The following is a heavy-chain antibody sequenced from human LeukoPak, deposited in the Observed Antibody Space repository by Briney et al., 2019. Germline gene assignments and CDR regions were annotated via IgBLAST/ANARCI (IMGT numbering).Heavy chain of an antibody. D-gene: IGHD6-19*01. CDR2: IYTSGST. Sequence: SQTLSLTCTVSGGSISSGSYYWSWIRQPAGKGLEWIGRIYTSGSTNYNPSLKSRVTISVDTSKNQFSLKPSSVTAADTAVYYCARDRARIAVAGTDWFDPWGQGTLVTVSS. V-gene: IGHV4-61*02. CDR3: ARDRARIAVAGTDWFDP. CDR1: GGSISSGSYY. J-gene: IGHJ5*02.